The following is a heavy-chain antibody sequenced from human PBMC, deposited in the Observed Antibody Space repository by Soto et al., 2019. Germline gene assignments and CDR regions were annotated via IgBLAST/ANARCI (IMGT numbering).Heavy chain of an antibody. CDR3: ARDLTYHGSGSSDY. CDR2: ISSSSSTI. CDR1: GFTFSSYS. V-gene: IGHV3-48*02. Sequence: GGSLRLSCAASGFTFSSYSMNWVRQAPGKGLEWVSYISSSSSTIYYADSVKGRFTISRDNAKNSLYLQMNRLRDEDTAVYYCARDLTYHGSGSSDYWGQGTLVTVSS. D-gene: IGHD3-10*01. J-gene: IGHJ4*02.